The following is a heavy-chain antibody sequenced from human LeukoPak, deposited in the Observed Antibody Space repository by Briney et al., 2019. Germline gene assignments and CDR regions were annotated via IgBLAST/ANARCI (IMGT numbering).Heavy chain of an antibody. CDR2: ITTKRNNYAT. V-gene: IGHV3-73*01. J-gene: IGHJ4*02. CDR1: GFTFSDSD. CDR3: TTYRSGHY. D-gene: IGHD6-19*01. Sequence: GGSLRLSCAASGFTFSDSDIHWVRQASGKGLEWVGRITTKRNNYATAYTASVKGRFTISRHDSENTAYLQMNSLKTEDTALYYCTTYRSGHYWGQGTLVTVSS.